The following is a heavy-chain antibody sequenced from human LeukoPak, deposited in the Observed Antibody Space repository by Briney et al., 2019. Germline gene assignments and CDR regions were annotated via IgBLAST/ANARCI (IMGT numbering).Heavy chain of an antibody. Sequence: KSGGSLRLSCAASGFTFSSFGMRWVRQAPGKGLEWVAVIRDDGANKYYADSVKGRFTISRDNSKNTLYLQMNSRRAEDTAVFYCAKDLWYFDNPGYRYYFDHWGQAALVTDSS. CDR3: AKDLWYFDNPGYRYYFDH. D-gene: IGHD3-22*01. CDR1: GFTFSSFG. CDR2: IRDDGANK. V-gene: IGHV3-30*02. J-gene: IGHJ4*02.